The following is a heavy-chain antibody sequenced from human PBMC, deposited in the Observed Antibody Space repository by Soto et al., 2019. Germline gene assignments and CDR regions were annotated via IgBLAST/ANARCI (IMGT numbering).Heavy chain of an antibody. CDR3: AERLFGYATG. D-gene: IGHD2-2*01. CDR1: GFTFSSYA. CDR2: ISGSGGST. Sequence: GGSLRLSCAASGFTFSSYAMSWVRQAPGKGLEWVSAISGSGGSTYYADSVKGRFNISRGNSKNTLYLQMISLRAEDTAVYYCAERLFGYATGGGQGTLVTVSS. V-gene: IGHV3-23*01. J-gene: IGHJ4*02.